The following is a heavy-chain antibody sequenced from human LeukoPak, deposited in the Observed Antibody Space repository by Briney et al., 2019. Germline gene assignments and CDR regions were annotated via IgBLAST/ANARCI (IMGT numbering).Heavy chain of an antibody. CDR1: GFPFSSYA. CDR2: ISSSGNRI. V-gene: IGHV3-48*04. D-gene: IGHD3-22*01. J-gene: IGHJ4*02. Sequence: GGSLRLSCAASGFPFSSYAMTWVRQAPGKGLEWVSSISSSGNRIHYADSVRGRLIISRDNAKNSLYLQVNSLRAEDTAVYYCAKSGVESSGYLDYWGQGTLVTVSS. CDR3: AKSGVESSGYLDY.